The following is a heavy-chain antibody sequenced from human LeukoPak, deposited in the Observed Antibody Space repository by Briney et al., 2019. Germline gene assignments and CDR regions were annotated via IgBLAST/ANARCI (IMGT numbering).Heavy chain of an antibody. CDR3: AKRGGSGSYRYYYYYGMDV. J-gene: IGHJ6*02. Sequence: GGSLRLSCAASGFTFSSYGMHWVRQAPGRGLEWVAVISYDGSNKYYADSVKGRFTISRDNSKNTLYLQMNSLRAEDTAVYYCAKRGGSGSYRYYYYYGMDVWGQGTTVTVSS. CDR1: GFTFSSYG. V-gene: IGHV3-30*18. CDR2: ISYDGSNK. D-gene: IGHD3-10*01.